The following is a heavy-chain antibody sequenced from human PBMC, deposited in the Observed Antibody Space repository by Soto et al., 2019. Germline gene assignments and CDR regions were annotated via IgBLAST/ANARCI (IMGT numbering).Heavy chain of an antibody. D-gene: IGHD3-9*01. CDR3: ARRDTISLYGMDV. CDR1: GGSISSNSHY. CDR2: VYYSGNT. V-gene: IGHV4-39*01. J-gene: IGHJ6*02. Sequence: QLQLQESGPGLVKPSETLSLTCTVSGGSISSNSHYWGWIRQSPRKGLEWIGSVYYSGNTYYNPSLKSRVTISVDTSKNQFSLKLSSVTAADTAVYYCARRDTISLYGMDVWGQGTTVTVSS.